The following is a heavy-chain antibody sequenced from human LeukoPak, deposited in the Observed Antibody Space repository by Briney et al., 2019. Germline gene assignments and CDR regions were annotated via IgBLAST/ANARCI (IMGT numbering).Heavy chain of an antibody. Sequence: SETLSLTCTVSGGSISSYYWSWIRQPPGKGLEWIEYIYYSGSTNYNPSLKSRVTISVDTSKNQFSLKLSSVTAADTAVYYCARVRRSYYYYGMDVWGQGTTVTVSS. D-gene: IGHD5-24*01. V-gene: IGHV4-59*01. J-gene: IGHJ6*02. CDR3: ARVRRSYYYYGMDV. CDR1: GGSISSYY. CDR2: IYYSGST.